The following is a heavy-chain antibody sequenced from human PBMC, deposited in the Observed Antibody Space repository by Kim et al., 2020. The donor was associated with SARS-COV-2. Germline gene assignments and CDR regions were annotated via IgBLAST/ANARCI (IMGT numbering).Heavy chain of an antibody. Sequence: KGRVTISRDKAKNSLYLQMNSLRAEDTAVYYCARDLGVVITRNYYGMDVWGQGTTVTVSS. J-gene: IGHJ6*02. V-gene: IGHV3-11*06. D-gene: IGHD3-3*01. CDR3: ARDLGVVITRNYYGMDV.